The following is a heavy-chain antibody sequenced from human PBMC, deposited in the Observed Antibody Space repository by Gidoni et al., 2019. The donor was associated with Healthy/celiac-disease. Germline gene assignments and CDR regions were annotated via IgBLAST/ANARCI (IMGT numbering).Heavy chain of an antibody. Sequence: QVQLVESGGGVFQPGWSLQFSCAASGLTFSSYVRHWVRQAPGKGLEWVAVISYNGSNKYYADSVKGRFTISRDNSKNTLYLQMNSLRAEDTAVYYCARDRVAVAGSTIVDWFDPWGQGTLVTVSS. CDR1: GLTFSSYV. D-gene: IGHD6-19*01. J-gene: IGHJ5*02. CDR2: ISYNGSNK. CDR3: ARDRVAVAGSTIVDWFDP. V-gene: IGHV3-30*03.